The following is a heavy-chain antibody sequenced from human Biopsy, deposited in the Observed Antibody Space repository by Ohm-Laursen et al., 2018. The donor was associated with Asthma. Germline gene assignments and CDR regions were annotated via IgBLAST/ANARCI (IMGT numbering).Heavy chain of an antibody. J-gene: IGHJ2*01. Sequence: GTLSLTCIVSGDAMSTSGSYWGWIRQSPGKGLEWIGSIYYSGRTYYNPSLESRVTISADTSKNHFSLKVTSGTAADTAVYYCARAVSSSSYWYFDLWGRGDLVTVSS. CDR3: ARAVSSSSYWYFDL. CDR1: GDAMSTSGSY. D-gene: IGHD6-6*01. V-gene: IGHV4-39*02. CDR2: IYYSGRT.